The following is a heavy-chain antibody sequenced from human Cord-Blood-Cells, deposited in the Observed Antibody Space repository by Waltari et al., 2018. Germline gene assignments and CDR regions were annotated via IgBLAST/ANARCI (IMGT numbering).Heavy chain of an antibody. CDR1: GGSFSGSY. J-gene: IGHJ4*02. D-gene: IGHD2-2*02. CDR3: ARAGRSAISFDY. V-gene: IGHV4-34*01. Sequence: VQLQQWGAGMLKPSETLSLTCAVDGGSFSGSYWSSLRHPPGKGMECIGEINHSGSTNYNPSLKSRVTISVDTSKNQFSLKLSSVTAADTAVYYCARAGRSAISFDYWGQGTLVTVSS. CDR2: INHSGST.